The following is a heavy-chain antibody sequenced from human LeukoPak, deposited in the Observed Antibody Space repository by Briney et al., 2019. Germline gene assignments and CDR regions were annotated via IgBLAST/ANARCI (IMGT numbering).Heavy chain of an antibody. CDR1: GFTFSSYW. D-gene: IGHD4-17*01. CDR2: IKQDGSEK. J-gene: IGHJ4*02. CDR3: ARDDSVPDYGDYVHDY. Sequence: GGSLRLSCAASGFTFSSYWMSWVRQAPGKGLEWVANIKQDGSEKYYVDSVKGRFTISRDNAKNSLYLQMNSLRAEDTAVYYRARDDSVPDYGDYVHDYWGQGTLVTVSS. V-gene: IGHV3-7*01.